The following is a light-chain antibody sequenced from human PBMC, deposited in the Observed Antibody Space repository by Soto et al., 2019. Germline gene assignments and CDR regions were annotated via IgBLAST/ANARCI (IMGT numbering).Light chain of an antibody. J-gene: IGKJ1*01. CDR1: QSVSNW. Sequence: IRRTHSPSTQSASIGDRVIITCRGSQSVSNWLAWYQQKPGRAPKLLIYKASGLESGVPSRFRGSGSGKEFTLTISSLQPDDFATYYCTQYTSYHWTFGQGTKVDIX. V-gene: IGKV1-5*03. CDR2: KAS. CDR3: TQYTSYHWT.